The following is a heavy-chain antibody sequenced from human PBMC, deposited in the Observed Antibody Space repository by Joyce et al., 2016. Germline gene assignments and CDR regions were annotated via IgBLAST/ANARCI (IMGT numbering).Heavy chain of an antibody. D-gene: IGHD4-11*01. CDR3: ARGWSSNYYFDI. CDR2: ISYSGSTT. J-gene: IGHJ2*01. CDR1: GGSFGNYY. Sequence: QVQLQQWGAGLLKPSETLSLTCTISGGSFGNYYCAWIRQTPGKGVEWIGEISYSGSTTTYNPSLKSRVAISIDTSKNHFALNLNSVTAADTAVYYCARGWSSNYYFDIWGRGTLVTVSS. V-gene: IGHV4-34*01.